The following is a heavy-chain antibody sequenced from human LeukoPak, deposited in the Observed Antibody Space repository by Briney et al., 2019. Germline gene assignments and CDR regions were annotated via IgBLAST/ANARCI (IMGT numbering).Heavy chain of an antibody. D-gene: IGHD2-15*01. CDR1: GFTFSDYN. J-gene: IGHJ6*03. CDR2: ISRSGSTK. Sequence: GGSLRLSCAASGFTFSDYNMRWIRQAPGKGLEWVSSISRSGSTKYYADSVKGRFTISRDNAKNSLFLQMNSLRAEDTAVYYCARVLRYCSGGNCYSGGLGYMDVWGEGTTVTISS. V-gene: IGHV3-11*01. CDR3: ARVLRYCSGGNCYSGGLGYMDV.